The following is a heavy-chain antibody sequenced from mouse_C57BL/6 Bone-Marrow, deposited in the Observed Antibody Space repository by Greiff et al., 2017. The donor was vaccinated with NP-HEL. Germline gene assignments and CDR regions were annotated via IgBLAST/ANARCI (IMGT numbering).Heavy chain of an antibody. CDR2: IYPGSGNT. Sequence: QVQLQQSGAELVRPGASVKLSCKASGYTFTDYYINWVKQRPGQGLERIARIYPGSGNTYYNEKFKGKATLTAEKSSSTAYMQLSSLTSEDSAVYFCARTGTGTDYWGQGTTLTVSS. CDR1: GYTFTDYY. CDR3: ARTGTGTDY. V-gene: IGHV1-76*01. J-gene: IGHJ2*01. D-gene: IGHD4-1*01.